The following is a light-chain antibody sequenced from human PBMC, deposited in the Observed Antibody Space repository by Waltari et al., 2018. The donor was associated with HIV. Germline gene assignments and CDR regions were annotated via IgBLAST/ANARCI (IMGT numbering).Light chain of an antibody. Sequence: QSALTQPASVSGSPGQSITISCTGTSSDVGGYNLVSWYQQHPGKAPKLMIYEVSKLPSGVSNRCSCSKSGNTASLTISGLQAEDEADYYCCAYAGSTTYVIFGGGTKLTVL. CDR3: CAYAGSTTYVI. CDR2: EVS. V-gene: IGLV2-23*02. J-gene: IGLJ2*01. CDR1: SSDVGGYNL.